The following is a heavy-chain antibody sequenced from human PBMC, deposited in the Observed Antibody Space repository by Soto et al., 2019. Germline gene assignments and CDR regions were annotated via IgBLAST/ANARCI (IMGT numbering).Heavy chain of an antibody. CDR1: VSTFTRYS. Sequence: PGWSLRLSCASSVSTFTRYSMNWVRQAPGKGLEWVSPISSTTNYIYYGDSMKGRFTISRDNAKNSLYLEMNSLRAEDTAVYYCARESEDLTSNFDYWGQGTLVTVSS. J-gene: IGHJ4*02. CDR3: ARESEDLTSNFDY. V-gene: IGHV3-21*06. CDR2: ISSTTNYI.